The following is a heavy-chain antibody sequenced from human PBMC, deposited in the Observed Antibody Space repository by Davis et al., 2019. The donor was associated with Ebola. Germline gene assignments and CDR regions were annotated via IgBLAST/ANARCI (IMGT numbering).Heavy chain of an antibody. J-gene: IGHJ4*02. CDR2: IIPIFGTA. Sequence: SVKVSCKASGGTFSSYAISWVRQAPGQGLEWMGGIIPIFGTANYAQKFQGRVTITADESTSTAYMELSSLRSEDTAVYYCARVRHSYGTNEYYFDYWGQGTLVTVSS. D-gene: IGHD5-18*01. CDR3: ARVRHSYGTNEYYFDY. CDR1: GGTFSSYA. V-gene: IGHV1-69*13.